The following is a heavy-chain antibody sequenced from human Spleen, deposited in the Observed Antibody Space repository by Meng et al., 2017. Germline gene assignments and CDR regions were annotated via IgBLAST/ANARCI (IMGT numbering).Heavy chain of an antibody. CDR3: VRDLSRLHYGMDV. CDR1: AFTFSDYY. D-gene: IGHD6-25*01. J-gene: IGHJ6*02. Sequence: GESLKISCAASAFTFSDYYMSWIRQAPGKGLEWVSYINLSGSTRYYADFVRGRFTVSRDNTRNSLYLQMNSLRADDTAVYYCVRDLSRLHYGMDVWGQGTTVTVSS. CDR2: INLSGSTR. V-gene: IGHV3-11*01.